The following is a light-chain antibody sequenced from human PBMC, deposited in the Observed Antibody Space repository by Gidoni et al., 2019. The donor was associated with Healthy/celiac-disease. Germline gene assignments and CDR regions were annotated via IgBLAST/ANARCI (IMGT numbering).Light chain of an antibody. Sequence: NFMLTQPHSVSESTGKTVTIYCTRSSGSIASNYVQWYQQRPCSSPTTVIYEDNQSPSGVPDRFSGSIDSSSNSASLTISGLKTEDEADYYCQSYDSSIVVFGGGTKLTVL. CDR3: QSYDSSIVV. CDR1: SGSIASNY. CDR2: EDN. J-gene: IGLJ2*01. V-gene: IGLV6-57*01.